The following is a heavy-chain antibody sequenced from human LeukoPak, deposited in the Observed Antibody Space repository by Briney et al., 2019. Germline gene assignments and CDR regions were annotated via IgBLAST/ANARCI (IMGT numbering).Heavy chain of an antibody. CDR2: IYPGDSDT. D-gene: IGHD6-19*01. Sequence: GESLKISCKGSGYIFTSYWIGWVRQMPGKGLEWMGIIYPGDSDTRYSPSLQGQVTISADKSISTAYLQWSSLKASDTAMYYCARQPAHSSGWYNPDYWGQGTLVTVSS. J-gene: IGHJ4*02. V-gene: IGHV5-51*01. CDR1: GYIFTSYW. CDR3: ARQPAHSSGWYNPDY.